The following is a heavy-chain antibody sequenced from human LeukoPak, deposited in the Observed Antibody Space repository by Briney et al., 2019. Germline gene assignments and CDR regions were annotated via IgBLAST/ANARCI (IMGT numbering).Heavy chain of an antibody. V-gene: IGHV4-34*01. Sequence: SETLSLTCAVYGGSFNGYYWSWIRQPPGKGLEWIGEINHSGSTNYNPSLKSRVTISVDTSRNQFSLKLSSVTAADTAVYYCARGLGRDWGQGTLVTVSS. J-gene: IGHJ4*02. CDR1: GGSFNGYY. CDR3: ARGLGRD. CDR2: INHSGST.